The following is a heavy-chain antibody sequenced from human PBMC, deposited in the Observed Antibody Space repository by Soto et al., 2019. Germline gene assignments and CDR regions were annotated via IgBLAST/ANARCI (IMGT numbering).Heavy chain of an antibody. J-gene: IGHJ5*02. V-gene: IGHV1-46*01. CDR2: INPSGDSR. CDR3: ARDHCQYYGSRAASASFHP. Sequence: ASVKVSCKASGFSFSDYFMHWVRQAPGQGLEWMGIINPSGDSRNYAQKFQGRVTITRDTSTSTVYMDLSSLRYEDTAVYYCARDHCQYYGSRAASASFHPWGQRTTVSVSS. D-gene: IGHD2-15*01. CDR1: GFSFSDYF.